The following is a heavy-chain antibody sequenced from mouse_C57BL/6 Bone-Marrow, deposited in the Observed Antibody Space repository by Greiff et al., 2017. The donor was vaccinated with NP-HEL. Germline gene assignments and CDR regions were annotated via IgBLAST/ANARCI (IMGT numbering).Heavy chain of an antibody. CDR2: IYPGSGST. J-gene: IGHJ4*01. CDR3: AREWTAQALYAMDY. CDR1: GYTFTSYW. D-gene: IGHD3-2*02. V-gene: IGHV1-55*01. Sequence: QVQLQQPGAELVKPGASVKMSCKASGYTFTSYWITWVKQRPGQGLEWIGDIYPGSGSTNYNEKFKSKATLTVDTSSSTAYMQLSSLTSEDSAVYYCAREWTAQALYAMDYWGQGTSVTVSS.